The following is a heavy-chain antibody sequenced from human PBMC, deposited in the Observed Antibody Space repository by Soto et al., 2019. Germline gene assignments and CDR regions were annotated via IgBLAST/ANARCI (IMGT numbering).Heavy chain of an antibody. J-gene: IGHJ5*02. Sequence: SETLSLTGTVSGGSISSYYWSWIRQPPGKGLEWIGYIYYSGSTNYNPSLKSRVTISVDTSKNQFSLKLSSVTAADTAVYYCARAATTVTTGWFDPWGQGTLVTVSS. CDR3: ARAATTVTTGWFDP. D-gene: IGHD4-17*01. V-gene: IGHV4-59*01. CDR1: GGSISSYY. CDR2: IYYSGST.